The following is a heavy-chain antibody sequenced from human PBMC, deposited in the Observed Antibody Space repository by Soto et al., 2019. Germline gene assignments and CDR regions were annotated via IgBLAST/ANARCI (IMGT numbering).Heavy chain of an antibody. J-gene: IGHJ4*02. D-gene: IGHD6-13*01. Sequence: PSETLSLTCTVSGGSIGSYYWSWIRQPPGKGLEWIGYIYYSGSTNYNPSLKSRVTISVDTSKNQFSLKLSSVTAADTAVYYCARALSVAAAVDYWGQGTLVTVSS. CDR2: IYYSGST. CDR1: GGSIGSYY. CDR3: ARALSVAAAVDY. V-gene: IGHV4-59*13.